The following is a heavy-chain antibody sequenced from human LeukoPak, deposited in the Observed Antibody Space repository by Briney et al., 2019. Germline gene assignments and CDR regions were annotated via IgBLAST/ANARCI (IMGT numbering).Heavy chain of an antibody. CDR1: GGSVSSGSYY. CDR3: ARGSGRHQKTTFDY. V-gene: IGHV4-61*01. J-gene: IGHJ4*02. CDR2: IYYSGST. D-gene: IGHD6-19*01. Sequence: SETLSLTCTVSGGSVSSGSYYWSWIRQPPGKGLEWIGYIYYSGSTNYNPSLKSRVTISVDTSKNQFSLKLSSVTAADTAVYYCARGSGRHQKTTFDYWGQGTLVTVSS.